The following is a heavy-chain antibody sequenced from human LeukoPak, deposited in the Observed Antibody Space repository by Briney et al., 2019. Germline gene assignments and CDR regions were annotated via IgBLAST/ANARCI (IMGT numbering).Heavy chain of an antibody. D-gene: IGHD3-3*01. CDR3: AKSEDFWSGYYIPVNFDY. CDR1: GFTFSSYA. J-gene: IGHJ4*02. Sequence: GGSLRLSCAAPGFTFSSYAMSWVRQAPGKGLEWVSAISGSGGSTYYADSVKGRFTISRDNSKSTLYLQMNSLRAEDTAVYYCAKSEDFWSGYYIPVNFDYWGQGTLVTVSS. CDR2: ISGSGGST. V-gene: IGHV3-23*01.